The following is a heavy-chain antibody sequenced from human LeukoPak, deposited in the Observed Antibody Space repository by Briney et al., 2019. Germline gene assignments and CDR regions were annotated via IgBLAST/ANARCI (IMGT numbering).Heavy chain of an antibody. CDR1: GFTVSSNY. CDR2: IYSGGST. J-gene: IGHJ4*02. Sequence: HPGGSLRLSYAASGFTVSSNYMSWVRQAPGKGLEWVSVIYSGGSTYYADSVKGRFAISRDNSKNTLYLEMNSLRVEDTAIYYCARDRLVRQFDYWGQGTLVTVSS. V-gene: IGHV3-66*01. CDR3: ARDRLVRQFDY. D-gene: IGHD3-9*01.